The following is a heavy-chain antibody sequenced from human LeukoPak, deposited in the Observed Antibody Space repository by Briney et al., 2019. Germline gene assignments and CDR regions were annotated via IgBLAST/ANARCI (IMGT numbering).Heavy chain of an antibody. J-gene: IGHJ3*01. CDR1: GFTFSIYS. CDR2: IGSTGSFI. Sequence: TGGSLRLSCAASGFTFSIYSMKWVRQAPGKGLEWVSSIGSTGSFIYYADSVKGRFTISRDNAKSSVYLELNSLRAEDTAVYYCVRDRPAKYFGASVDAFDLWGQGTMVTVSS. D-gene: IGHD4/OR15-4a*01. V-gene: IGHV3-21*01. CDR3: VRDRPAKYFGASVDAFDL.